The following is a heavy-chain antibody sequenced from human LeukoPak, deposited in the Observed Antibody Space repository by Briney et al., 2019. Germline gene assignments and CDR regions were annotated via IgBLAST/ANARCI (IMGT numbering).Heavy chain of an antibody. J-gene: IGHJ3*02. V-gene: IGHV3-15*01. D-gene: IGHD5-18*01. CDR1: GFTFSNAW. Sequence: GGSLRLSCAASGFTFSNAWMSWVRQAPGKGLEWVGRIKSKTDGGTTDYAAPVKGRFTISRDDSKNTLYLQMNSLKTEDTAVYYCTTDGGIHLWPFAAFDIWGQGTMVTVSS. CDR2: IKSKTDGGTT. CDR3: TTDGGIHLWPFAAFDI.